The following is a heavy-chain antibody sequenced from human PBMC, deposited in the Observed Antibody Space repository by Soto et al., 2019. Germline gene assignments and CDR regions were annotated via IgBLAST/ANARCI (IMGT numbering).Heavy chain of an antibody. Sequence: QVQLQESGPGLVKPSGTLSLTCAVSGGSISSSNWWSWVRQPPGKGLEWIGEIYHSGSTNYNPSLNSXXTXSXXKSKNQFSLKLSSVTAADTAVYYCARIEGSAAFDLWGQGTMVTVTS. CDR1: GGSISSSNW. V-gene: IGHV4-4*02. CDR2: IYHSGST. D-gene: IGHD6-19*01. J-gene: IGHJ3*01. CDR3: ARIEGSAAFDL.